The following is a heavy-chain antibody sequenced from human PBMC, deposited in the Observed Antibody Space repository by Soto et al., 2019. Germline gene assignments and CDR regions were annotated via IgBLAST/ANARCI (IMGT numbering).Heavy chain of an antibody. J-gene: IGHJ6*02. V-gene: IGHV3-30-3*01. CDR3: AREWLQYPIYHYYGMDV. CDR1: GFTFSSYA. CDR2: ISYDGSNK. Sequence: QVQLVESGGGVVQPGRSLRLSCAASGFTFSSYAMHWVRQAPGKGLEWVAVISYDGSNKYYADSVKGRFTISRDNSKNTLYLQMNSLRAEDTAVYYCAREWLQYPIYHYYGMDVWGQGTTVTVSS. D-gene: IGHD4-4*01.